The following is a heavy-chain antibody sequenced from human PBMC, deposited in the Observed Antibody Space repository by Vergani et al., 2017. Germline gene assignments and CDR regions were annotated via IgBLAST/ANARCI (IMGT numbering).Heavy chain of an antibody. V-gene: IGHV4-61*02. D-gene: IGHD2-15*01. CDR2: IHTSGST. Sequence: QVQLQESGPGLVKPSQTLSLTCTVSGGSINSHNYYWSWIRQPAGKGLEWIGRIHTSGSTNYNPSLKSRVTMSEDTSKNQFSLNLTSATAADTAVYFCARGSXLGGSCYKPFFDYWGQGILVTVSS. CDR1: GGSINSHNYY. J-gene: IGHJ4*02. CDR3: ARGSXLGGSCYKPFFDY.